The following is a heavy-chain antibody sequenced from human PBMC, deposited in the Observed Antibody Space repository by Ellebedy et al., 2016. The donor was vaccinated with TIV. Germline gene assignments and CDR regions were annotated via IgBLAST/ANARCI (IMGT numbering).Heavy chain of an antibody. J-gene: IGHJ5*02. CDR2: ISYDGSNK. CDR1: GLTFSSYA. Sequence: GESLKISXAASGLTFSSYAMHWVRQAPGKGLEWVAVISYDGSNKYYADSVKGRFTISRDNSKNTLYLQMNSLRAEDTAVYYCARDRGYYDSSGYPNWFDPWGQGTLVTVSS. V-gene: IGHV3-30-3*01. CDR3: ARDRGYYDSSGYPNWFDP. D-gene: IGHD3-22*01.